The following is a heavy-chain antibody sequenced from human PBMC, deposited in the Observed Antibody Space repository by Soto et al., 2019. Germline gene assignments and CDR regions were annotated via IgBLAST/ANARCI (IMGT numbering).Heavy chain of an antibody. Sequence: PPDTLSLTCTISGGSISGFYWGRIRQPPGKGLEWIGNIYYSGSANYDPSLRSRVTISLNTSKNQFSLNLNSVTAADTAIYYCARWTYCGGDCYWLDFWGQGTLVTVS. CDR2: IYYSGSA. CDR3: ARWTYCGGDCYWLDF. D-gene: IGHD2-21*02. V-gene: IGHV4-59*07. J-gene: IGHJ4*02. CDR1: GGSISGFY.